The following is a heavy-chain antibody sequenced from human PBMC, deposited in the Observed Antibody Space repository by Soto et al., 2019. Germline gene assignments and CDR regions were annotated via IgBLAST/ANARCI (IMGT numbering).Heavy chain of an antibody. CDR1: GYTFTGYY. Sequence: QVQLVQSGAEVKKPGASVKVSCKASGYTFTGYYMQWVRQAPGQGLEWMGSINPNSGGTNYAQKFQGWVTMTRDTSISTAYMELSRLRSDDTAVYYCARGGRGYSGYDSSPIDYWGQGTLVTVSS. CDR2: INPNSGGT. J-gene: IGHJ4*02. CDR3: ARGGRGYSGYDSSPIDY. D-gene: IGHD5-12*01. V-gene: IGHV1-2*04.